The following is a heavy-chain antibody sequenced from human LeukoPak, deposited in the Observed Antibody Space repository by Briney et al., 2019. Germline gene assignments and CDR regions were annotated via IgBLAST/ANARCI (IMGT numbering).Heavy chain of an antibody. CDR1: GGTFSSYA. D-gene: IGHD5-18*01. Sequence: SVKVSCKASGGTFSSYAISWVRQAPGQGLEWMGGIIPIFGTANYAQKFQGRVTMTRNTSISTAYMELSSLRSEDTAVYYCARFGHGGYSYGFGGEGDYWGQGTLVTVSS. CDR2: IIPIFGTA. V-gene: IGHV1-69*05. CDR3: ARFGHGGYSYGFGGEGDY. J-gene: IGHJ4*02.